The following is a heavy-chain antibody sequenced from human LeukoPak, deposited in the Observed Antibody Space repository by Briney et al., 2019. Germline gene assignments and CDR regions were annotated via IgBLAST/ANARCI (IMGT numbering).Heavy chain of an antibody. CDR3: ARGPRGQYYYDSSGFFQH. V-gene: IGHV1-2*02. D-gene: IGHD3-22*01. CDR1: GYTFTGYY. Sequence: ASVKVSCKASGYTFTGYYMHWVRQAPGQGLEWMGWINPNSGGTNYAQKFQGRVTMTRDTSISTAYMELSRLRSDDTAVYYCARGPRGQYYYDSSGFFQHWDQGTLVTVSS. J-gene: IGHJ1*01. CDR2: INPNSGGT.